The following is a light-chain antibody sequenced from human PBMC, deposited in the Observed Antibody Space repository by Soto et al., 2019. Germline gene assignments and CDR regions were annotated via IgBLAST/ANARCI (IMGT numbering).Light chain of an antibody. J-gene: IGLJ2*01. CDR3: SSYTSRNTLA. CDR2: EVT. CDR1: SSDVGGYNF. V-gene: IGLV2-14*01. Sequence: QSVLTQPASVSGSPGQSITISCTGTSSDVGGYNFVSWYQQHPGKAPKLMMYEVTDRPSGVSNRFSGSKSGITASLTISGLQAEDEADYYCSSYTSRNTLAFGGGTKVTVL.